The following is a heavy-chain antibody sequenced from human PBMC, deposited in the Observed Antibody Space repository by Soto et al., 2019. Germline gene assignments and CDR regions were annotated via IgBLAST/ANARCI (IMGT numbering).Heavy chain of an antibody. Sequence: GGSLRLSCAASGFTFSSYAMSWVRQAPGKGLEWVSAISGSGGSTYYADSVKGRFTISRDNSKNTLYLQMNSLRAEDTAVYYCARLPILLWSGYYFDYWGQGTLVTVSS. J-gene: IGHJ4*02. CDR1: GFTFSSYA. CDR2: ISGSGGST. CDR3: ARLPILLWSGYYFDY. D-gene: IGHD3-10*01. V-gene: IGHV3-23*01.